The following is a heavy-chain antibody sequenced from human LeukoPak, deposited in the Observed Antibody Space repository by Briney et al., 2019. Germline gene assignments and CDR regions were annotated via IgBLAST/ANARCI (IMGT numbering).Heavy chain of an antibody. J-gene: IGHJ4*02. CDR1: GFTFSSNG. D-gene: IGHD3-22*01. Sequence: GGSLRLSCAASGFTFSSNGMHWVRQAPGKGLEWVAVIWYDGSNKYYADSVKGRFTISRDNSKNTLYLQMNSLRAEDTAVYYCARDLRADYYDSSGFDYWGQGTLVTVSS. V-gene: IGHV3-33*01. CDR3: ARDLRADYYDSSGFDY. CDR2: IWYDGSNK.